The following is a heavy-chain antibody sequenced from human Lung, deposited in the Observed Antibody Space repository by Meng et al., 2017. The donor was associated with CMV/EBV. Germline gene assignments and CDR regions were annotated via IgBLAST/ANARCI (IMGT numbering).Heavy chain of an antibody. J-gene: IGHJ4*02. Sequence: SVKVSXKASGYTFTGYFIHWVRQAPGQGLEWMGWINPKSGGTNFAQRLPGRVTMTRDTSISTVYMELRSLRSDDTAVYYCARALHVEYIDSSGYHDHWGQGTXVTVSS. D-gene: IGHD3-22*01. CDR1: GYTFTGYF. CDR2: INPKSGGT. CDR3: ARALHVEYIDSSGYHDH. V-gene: IGHV1-2*02.